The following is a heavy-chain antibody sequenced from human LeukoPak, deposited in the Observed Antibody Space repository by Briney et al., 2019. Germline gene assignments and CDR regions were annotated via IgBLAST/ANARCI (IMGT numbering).Heavy chain of an antibody. CDR1: GGSISSYY. J-gene: IGHJ4*02. CDR2: IYYSGST. V-gene: IGHV4-59*01. CDR3: ARDPGGYFFDY. Sequence: KPSETLSLTCTVSGGSISSYYWSWIRQPPGKGLEWIGYIYYSGSTNYNPSLKSRVTISVDTSKNQFSLKLSSVTAADTAVYYCARDPGGYFFDYWGQGTLVTVSS. D-gene: IGHD3-10*01.